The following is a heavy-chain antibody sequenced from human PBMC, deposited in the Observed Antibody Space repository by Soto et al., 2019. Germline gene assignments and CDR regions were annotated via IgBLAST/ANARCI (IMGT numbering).Heavy chain of an antibody. CDR3: ARDLRISAAGLGFDY. CDR1: GFTFSSYS. Sequence: PGGSLRLSCAASGFTFSSYSMNWVSQAPGKGLEWVSYISRSSSTIYYADSVKGRFTISRDNAKNSLYLQMNSLRDEDTAVYYCARDLRISAAGLGFDYWGQGTLATVSS. J-gene: IGHJ4*02. D-gene: IGHD6-13*01. V-gene: IGHV3-48*02. CDR2: ISRSSSTI.